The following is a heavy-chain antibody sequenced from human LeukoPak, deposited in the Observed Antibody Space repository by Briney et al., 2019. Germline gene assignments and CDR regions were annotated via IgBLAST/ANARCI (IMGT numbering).Heavy chain of an antibody. CDR2: ISGNDGGTT. D-gene: IGHD6-13*01. V-gene: IGHV3-23*01. J-gene: IGHJ4*02. CDR1: GFTFSSYS. CDR3: AKSRVATGTFYFDY. Sequence: GGSLRLSCAASGFTFSSYSMSWVRQAPGKGLEWVSGISGNDGGTTYYADSVKGRFSISRDDSKSTLYLQMNSLRVEDTAIYYCAKSRVATGTFYFDYWGQGTLVTVSS.